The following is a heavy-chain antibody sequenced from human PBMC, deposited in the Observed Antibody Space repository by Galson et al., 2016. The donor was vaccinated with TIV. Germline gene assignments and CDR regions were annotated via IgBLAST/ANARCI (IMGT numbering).Heavy chain of an antibody. D-gene: IGHD5-12*01. CDR2: IIAIFGTT. J-gene: IGHJ5*02. CDR1: GGIFRRHA. Sequence: SVKVSCKVSGGIFRRHAIRWVRQAPGQGLEWMGGIIAIFGTTDYAQKFQGRFTITADESTSTVYMELSSLRSEDTAVFYCAKGTGYALRKNYFDQWGQGTLVTVSS. V-gene: IGHV1-69*13. CDR3: AKGTGYALRKNYFDQ.